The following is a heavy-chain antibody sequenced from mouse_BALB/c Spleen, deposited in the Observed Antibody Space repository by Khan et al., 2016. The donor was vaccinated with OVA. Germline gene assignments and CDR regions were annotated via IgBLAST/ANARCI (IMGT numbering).Heavy chain of an antibody. J-gene: IGHJ3*01. D-gene: IGHD2-4*01. CDR1: GYTFTNYD. CDR2: IYPGDGSI. CDR3: ARSRFSTMITGWFTY. V-gene: IGHV1S56*01. Sequence: QVQLKQSGPEVVKPGALVKISCKASGYTFTNYDINWVKQRPGQGLEWIGWIYPGDGSIKYNEKFKDKAPLTADKSSSTAYMQLSSLTSENSAVYCCARSRFSTMITGWFTYWGQGTLVTVSA.